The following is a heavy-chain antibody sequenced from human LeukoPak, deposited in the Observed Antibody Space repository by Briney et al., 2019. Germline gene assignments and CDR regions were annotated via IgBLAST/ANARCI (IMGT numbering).Heavy chain of an antibody. V-gene: IGHV4-30-4*01. CDR1: GGSIRSYY. J-gene: IGHJ6*02. CDR3: ARGSRTITMVRGVITNYYYGMDV. D-gene: IGHD3-10*01. Sequence: SETLSLTCTVSGGSIRSYYWSWIRQPPGKGLEWIGYIYYSGSTYYNPSLKSRVTISVDTSKNQFSLKLSSVTAADTAVYYCARGSRTITMVRGVITNYYYGMDVWGQGTTVTVSS. CDR2: IYYSGST.